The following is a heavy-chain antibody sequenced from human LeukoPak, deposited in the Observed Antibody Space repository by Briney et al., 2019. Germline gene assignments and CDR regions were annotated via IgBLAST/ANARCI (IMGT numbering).Heavy chain of an antibody. V-gene: IGHV4-39*07. J-gene: IGHJ3*02. CDR3: ARGYYYDSSGYFAPDAFDI. CDR2: IYYSGST. D-gene: IGHD3-22*01. CDR1: GGSITSSSYY. Sequence: PSETLSLTCNVSGGSITSSSYYWGWVRQPPGKGLEWIGSIYYSGSTYYNPSLKSRVTISVDTSKNQFSLKLSSVTAADTAVYYCARGYYYDSSGYFAPDAFDIWGQGTMVTVSS.